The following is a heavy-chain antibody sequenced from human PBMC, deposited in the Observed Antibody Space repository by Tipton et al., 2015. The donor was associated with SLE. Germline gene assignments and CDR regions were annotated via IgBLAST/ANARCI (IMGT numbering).Heavy chain of an antibody. Sequence: LRLSCTVSGGSISSGSYYWSWIRQPAGKGLEWIGRIYTSGSTNYNPSLKSRVTISVDTSKNQFSLKLSSVTAADTAVYYCAAAGIAAAGLHYFDYWGQGTLVTVSS. J-gene: IGHJ4*02. D-gene: IGHD6-13*01. V-gene: IGHV4-61*02. CDR3: AAAGIAAAGLHYFDY. CDR1: GGSISSGSYY. CDR2: IYTSGST.